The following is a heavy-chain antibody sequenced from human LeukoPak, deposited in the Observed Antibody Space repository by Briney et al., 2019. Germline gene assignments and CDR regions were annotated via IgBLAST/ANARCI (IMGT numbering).Heavy chain of an antibody. Sequence: GGSLRLSCAASGFTFSSYSMNWVRQAPGKGLEWVSSISSASTYIYYADSVKGRFTISRDNAKNSLYLQMNSLRAEDTAMYYCARLVWDTTMADGDIDSWGQGTLLIVSS. CDR1: GFTFSSYS. J-gene: IGHJ4*02. CDR2: ISSASTYI. CDR3: ARLVWDTTMADGDIDS. V-gene: IGHV3-21*01. D-gene: IGHD5-18*01.